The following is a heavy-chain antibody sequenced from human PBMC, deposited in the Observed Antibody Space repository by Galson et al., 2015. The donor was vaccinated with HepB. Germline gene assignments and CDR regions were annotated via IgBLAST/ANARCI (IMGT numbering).Heavy chain of an antibody. D-gene: IGHD2-2*01. V-gene: IGHV5-51*01. CDR2: IYPGDSDT. CDR3: ARPKRSCSGTNCSAIAFDI. CDR1: GYSFTSYW. Sequence: GAEVKKPGDSLKISCKGSGYSFTSYWIGWVRQLPGKGLEWMGIIYPGDSDTRYSPSFRGQVTISADKSFNTAYLQWNSLKASDTAIYYGARPKRSCSGTNCSAIAFDIWGQGTMVTVSS. J-gene: IGHJ3*02.